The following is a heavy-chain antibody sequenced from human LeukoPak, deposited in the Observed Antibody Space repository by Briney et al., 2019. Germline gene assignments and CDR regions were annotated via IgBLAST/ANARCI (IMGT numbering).Heavy chain of an antibody. D-gene: IGHD1-26*01. CDR3: ARVVRGSYSFDY. V-gene: IGHV3-21*01. J-gene: IGHJ4*02. CDR1: GFTFSTYG. CDR2: ISSSSSYI. Sequence: GGTLRLSCEASGFTFSTYGMSWVRQAPGKGLEWVSSISSSSSYIYYADSVKGRFTISRDNAKNSLYLQMNSLRAEDTAVYYCARVVRGSYSFDYWGQGTLVTVSS.